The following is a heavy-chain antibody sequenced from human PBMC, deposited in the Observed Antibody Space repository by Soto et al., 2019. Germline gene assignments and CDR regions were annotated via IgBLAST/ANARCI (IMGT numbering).Heavy chain of an antibody. J-gene: IGHJ3*02. CDR3: ARLRYSGSYFDTFDAFDI. CDR2: TTPIFGTT. V-gene: IGHV1-69*01. D-gene: IGHD1-26*01. Sequence: QVQLVQSGAEVKKAGSSVKVSCKPSGATFIKDGIAWVRQVPGQGLEWMGGTTPIFGTTTYAQKFQGTVTITADEFTSTAYMELRSLKTEDTALYYCARLRYSGSYFDTFDAFDIWGQGTMVIVSS. CDR1: GATFIKDG.